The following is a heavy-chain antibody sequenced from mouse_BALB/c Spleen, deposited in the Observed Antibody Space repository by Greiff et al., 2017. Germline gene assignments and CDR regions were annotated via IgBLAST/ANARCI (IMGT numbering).Heavy chain of an antibody. CDR2: IYPGNVNT. D-gene: IGHD2-4*01. CDR1: GYTFTSYY. CDR3: ARNDYYFDD. V-gene: IGHV1S56*01. J-gene: IGHJ2*01. Sequence: QVQLQQSGPELVKPGASVRISCKASGYTFTSYYIHWVKQRPGQGLEWIGWIYPGNVNTKYNEKFKGKATLTADKSSSTAYMQLSSLTSEDSAVYFCARNDYYFDDWGQGTTLTVSS.